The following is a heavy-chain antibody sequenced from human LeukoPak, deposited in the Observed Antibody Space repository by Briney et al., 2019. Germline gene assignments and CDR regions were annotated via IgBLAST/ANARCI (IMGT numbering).Heavy chain of an antibody. CDR1: GYTFTSYD. D-gene: IGHD2-2*01. CDR3: ARDLANIVVVPAAIPYGMDV. J-gene: IGHJ6*02. Sequence: ASVKVSCKASGYTFTSYDINWVRQATGQGLEWMGWMNPNSGNTGYAQKFQGRVTMTRNTSISTAYMELSSLRSEDTAVYYCARDLANIVVVPAAIPYGMDVWGQGTTVTVSS. CDR2: MNPNSGNT. V-gene: IGHV1-8*01.